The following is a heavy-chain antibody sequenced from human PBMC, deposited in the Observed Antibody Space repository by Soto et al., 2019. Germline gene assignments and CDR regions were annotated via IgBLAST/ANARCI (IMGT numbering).Heavy chain of an antibody. D-gene: IGHD3-16*01. CDR3: ARTPWRGSEGWFGY. V-gene: IGHV4-59*01. Sequence: QVQLQASGPGLVKPSETLSLTCTVSGGSISNYYWSWIRQPPGQGLEWIGLIFYSGSTDYNPSLKSRVTISVDTSKYQFSLKLISVTAAVTDVYDCARTPWRGSEGWFGYWGQGTLVTVSS. J-gene: IGHJ4*02. CDR2: IFYSGST. CDR1: GGSISNYY.